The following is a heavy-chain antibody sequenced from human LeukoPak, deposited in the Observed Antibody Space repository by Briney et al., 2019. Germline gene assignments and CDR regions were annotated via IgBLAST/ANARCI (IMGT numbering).Heavy chain of an antibody. Sequence: SETLSLTCSVSGGSFSNHFWSWIRQPAGKGLEWIGHIYTSGSTNYNPSLKSRVTMSVDTSKNQFSLKLNSVTAADTAVYYCARVAQKLERIAVAGTSEWRANWYFDLWGRGTLVTVSS. CDR2: IYTSGST. V-gene: IGHV4-4*07. CDR3: ARVAQKLERIAVAGTSEWRANWYFDL. CDR1: GGSFSNHF. D-gene: IGHD6-19*01. J-gene: IGHJ2*01.